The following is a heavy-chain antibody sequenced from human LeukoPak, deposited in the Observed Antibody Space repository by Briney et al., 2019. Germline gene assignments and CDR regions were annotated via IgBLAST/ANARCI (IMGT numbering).Heavy chain of an antibody. CDR3: ARQSSGWYFDY. Sequence: PGGSLRLSCAASGFTFSNYAMHWARQAPGKGLEWVAVISFDSTKEYYGNSVKGRFIVARDNAKATLHLQMHSLRPDDSAVYYCARQSSGWYFDYWGQGTLVTVSS. V-gene: IGHV3-30*01. CDR2: ISFDSTKE. J-gene: IGHJ4*02. CDR1: GFTFSNYA. D-gene: IGHD6-19*01.